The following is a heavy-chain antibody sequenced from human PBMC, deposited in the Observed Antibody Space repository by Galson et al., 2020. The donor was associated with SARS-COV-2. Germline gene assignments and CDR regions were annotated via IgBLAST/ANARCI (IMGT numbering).Heavy chain of an antibody. V-gene: IGHV3-30-3*01. J-gene: IGHJ3*02. Sequence: GGSLRLSCAASGFTFSSYAMHWVRQAPGKGLEWVAVISYDGSNKYYADSVKGRFTISRDNSKNTLYLQMNSLRAEDTAVYYCARDFDDYDSSGYYGAFDIWGQGTMVTVSS. D-gene: IGHD3-22*01. CDR1: GFTFSSYA. CDR2: ISYDGSNK. CDR3: ARDFDDYDSSGYYGAFDI.